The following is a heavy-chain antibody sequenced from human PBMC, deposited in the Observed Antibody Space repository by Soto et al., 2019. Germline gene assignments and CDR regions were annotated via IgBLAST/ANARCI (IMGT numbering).Heavy chain of an antibody. CDR3: AREVRDGYNYFDY. Sequence: GGSLRLSCAASGFTFSSYAMHWVRQAPGKGLEWVAVISYDGSNKYYADSVKGRFTISRDNSKNTLYLQMNSLRAEDTAVYYCAREVRDGYNYFDYWGQGTLVTVSS. V-gene: IGHV3-30-3*01. CDR1: GFTFSSYA. J-gene: IGHJ4*02. D-gene: IGHD5-12*01. CDR2: ISYDGSNK.